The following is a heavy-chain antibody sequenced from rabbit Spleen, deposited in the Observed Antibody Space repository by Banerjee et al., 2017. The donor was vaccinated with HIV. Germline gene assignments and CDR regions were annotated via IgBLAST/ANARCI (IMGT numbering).Heavy chain of an antibody. Sequence: EQLEESGGGLVQPEGSLTLTCKASGVSFSDKDVMCWVRQAPGKGLEWIACINIVTGKTVYASWAKGRFIMSRTSSTTVFLQMTSLTAADTATYFCARGYTTTDAYDLWGQGTLVTVS. CDR3: ARGYTTTDAYDL. J-gene: IGHJ4*01. CDR2: INIVTGKT. D-gene: IGHD6-1*01. CDR1: GVSFSDKDV. V-gene: IGHV1S45*01.